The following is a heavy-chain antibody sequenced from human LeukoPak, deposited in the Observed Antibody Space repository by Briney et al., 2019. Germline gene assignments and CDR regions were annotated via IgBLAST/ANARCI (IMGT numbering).Heavy chain of an antibody. CDR1: GGSISSYY. V-gene: IGHV4-4*07. D-gene: IGHD4-23*01. J-gene: IGHJ4*02. CDR2: IYTSGST. CDR3: ARDPSYGGNSDGFDY. Sequence: SETLSLTCTVSGGSISSYYWSWIRQPAGKGLEWIGRIYTSGSTNYNPSLKSRVTMSVDTSKNQFSLKLSSVTAADTAVYYCARDPSYGGNSDGFDYWGQGTLVTVSS.